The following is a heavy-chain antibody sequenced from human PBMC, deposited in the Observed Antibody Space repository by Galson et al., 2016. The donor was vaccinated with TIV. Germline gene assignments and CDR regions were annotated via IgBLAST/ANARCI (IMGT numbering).Heavy chain of an antibody. CDR3: ARSDSYYKYALDV. CDR1: GYSFTGYF. J-gene: IGHJ3*01. Sequence: SVKVSCKASGYSFTGYFMHWVRQAPGQGLEWMGWINPKTGATTYAQEFQGRITMTRDTSASTVYMDLNRLQSDHTAVYYCARSDSYYKYALDVWGQGTTVTVSS. CDR2: INPKTGAT. V-gene: IGHV1-2*02. D-gene: IGHD3-10*01.